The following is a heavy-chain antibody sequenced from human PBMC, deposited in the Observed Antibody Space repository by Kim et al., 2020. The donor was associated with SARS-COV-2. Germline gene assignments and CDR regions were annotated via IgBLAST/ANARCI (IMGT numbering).Heavy chain of an antibody. V-gene: IGHV3-7*01. Sequence: GGSLRLSCAASEFTFGSYWMTWVRQAPGKGLEWVASIKQDGSDKYYVDSVKGRFTISRDNAKNSLYLQMNSLRAEDTAVYYCARGHWRDMAYWGQGTLVTVSS. CDR2: IKQDGSDK. D-gene: IGHD3-3*02. J-gene: IGHJ4*02. CDR1: EFTFGSYW. CDR3: ARGHWRDMAY.